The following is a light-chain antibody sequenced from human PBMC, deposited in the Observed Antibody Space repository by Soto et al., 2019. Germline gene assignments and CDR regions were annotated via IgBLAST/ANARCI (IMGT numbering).Light chain of an antibody. CDR1: QSVSSN. V-gene: IGKV3-15*01. J-gene: IGKJ1*01. CDR3: QQYNDWPQT. CDR2: GAS. Sequence: EIVMTQSPATLSVSPGERATLSCRAGQSVSSNVAWYQQKPGQAPRLLVYGASTKASRIPVRFSGSGSGTEFTLTISSLQSEDFVVYYCQQYNDWPQTFGQGTKVDI.